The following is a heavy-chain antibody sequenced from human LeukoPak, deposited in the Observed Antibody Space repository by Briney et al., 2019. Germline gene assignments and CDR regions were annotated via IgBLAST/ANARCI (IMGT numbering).Heavy chain of an antibody. J-gene: IGHJ6*02. D-gene: IGHD1-26*01. V-gene: IGHV4-30-4*01. CDR2: IYYSGST. CDR1: GGSISSGDYY. CDR3: ARERSGSYRHYYYGMDV. Sequence: SETLSLTCTVSGGSISSGDYYWSWIRQPPGKGLEWIGYIYYSGSTYYNPSLKSRVTISVDTSKNQFSLKLSSVTAADTAVYYCARERSGSYRHYYYGMDVWGQGTTVTVSS.